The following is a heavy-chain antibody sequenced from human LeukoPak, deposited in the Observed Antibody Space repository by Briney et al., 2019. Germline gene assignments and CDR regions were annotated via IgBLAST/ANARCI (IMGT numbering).Heavy chain of an antibody. CDR3: ARARLTQDAFDI. J-gene: IGHJ3*02. Sequence: GASVKVSCKVSGYTLTELSMHWVRQAPGKGLEWMGGFDPEDGETIYAQKFQGRVTITADESTSTAYMELSSLRSEDTAVYYCARARLTQDAFDIWGQGTMVTVSS. D-gene: IGHD4/OR15-4a*01. V-gene: IGHV1-24*01. CDR1: GYTLTELS. CDR2: FDPEDGET.